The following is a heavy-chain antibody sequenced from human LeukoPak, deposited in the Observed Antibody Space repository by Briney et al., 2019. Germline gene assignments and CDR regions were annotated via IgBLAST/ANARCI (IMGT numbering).Heavy chain of an antibody. CDR3: ASRAIYLDH. CDR1: GFTSSGYW. V-gene: IGHV3-7*01. Sequence: GGSLRLSCAAPGFTSSGYWMTWVRQAPGKGLEWVAHINQDGSEKIYVDSVKGRFTISRDNAKNSLYLQMNSLRAEDTAVYYCASRAIYLDHWGQGTLVTVSS. CDR2: INQDGSEK. J-gene: IGHJ4*02.